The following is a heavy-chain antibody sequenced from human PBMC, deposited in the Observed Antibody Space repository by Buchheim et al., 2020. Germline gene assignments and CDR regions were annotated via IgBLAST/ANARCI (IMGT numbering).Heavy chain of an antibody. V-gene: IGHV3-30*18. J-gene: IGHJ4*02. Sequence: VESGGGVVQPGRSLRLSCAASGVTFRTYGLHWVRQPPGKGLEWVSVISYDESQTFFADSVQGRFIISRDNSNNILYLQMNSLRVEDTAVYFCAKDRGSDHLFDSWGQGTL. D-gene: IGHD3-10*01. CDR1: GVTFRTYG. CDR2: ISYDESQT. CDR3: AKDRGSDHLFDS.